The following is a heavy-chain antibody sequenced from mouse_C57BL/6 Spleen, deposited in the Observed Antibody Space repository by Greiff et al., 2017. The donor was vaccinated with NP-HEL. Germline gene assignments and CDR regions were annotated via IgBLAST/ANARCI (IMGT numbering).Heavy chain of an antibody. D-gene: IGHD2-4*01. V-gene: IGHV8-8*01. CDR3: ARRSYDYDGYFDV. CDR2: IWWDDDK. Sequence: QVTLKVSGPGILQPSQTLSLTCSFSGFSLSTFGMGVGWIRQPSGKGLEWLAHIWWDDDKYYNPALKSRPTISKDTSKNQVFLKNANVETADTATYYCARRSYDYDGYFDVWGTGTTVTVSS. J-gene: IGHJ1*03. CDR1: GFSLSTFGMG.